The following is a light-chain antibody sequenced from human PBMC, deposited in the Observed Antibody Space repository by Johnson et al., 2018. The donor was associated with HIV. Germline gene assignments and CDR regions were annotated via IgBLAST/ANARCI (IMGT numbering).Light chain of an antibody. CDR1: SSNIGNNF. CDR2: ENN. Sequence: QSVLTQPPSVSAAPGQKVTISCSGSSSNIGNNFVSWYQQLPGAAPKLLIYENNKRPSGIPDRFSGSKSGTSATLGITGLPTGDEADYYCGTWDSSLSAPVFGTGTKVTVL. J-gene: IGLJ1*01. V-gene: IGLV1-51*02. CDR3: GTWDSSLSAPV.